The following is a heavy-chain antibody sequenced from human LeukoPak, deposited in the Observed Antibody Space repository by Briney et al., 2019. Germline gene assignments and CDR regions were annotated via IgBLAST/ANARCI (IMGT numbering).Heavy chain of an antibody. J-gene: IGHJ4*02. CDR2: ISGSGGST. V-gene: IGHV3-23*01. CDR1: GFTFSSYA. CDR3: AKDPLGEWELLAY. Sequence: GGSLRLSCAASGFTFSSYAMSWVRQAPGKGLEWVSAISGSGGSTFYADSVKGRFTISRDNSKNTLYLQMNSLRAEDTAVYYCAKDPLGEWELLAYWGQGTLVTVFS. D-gene: IGHD1-26*01.